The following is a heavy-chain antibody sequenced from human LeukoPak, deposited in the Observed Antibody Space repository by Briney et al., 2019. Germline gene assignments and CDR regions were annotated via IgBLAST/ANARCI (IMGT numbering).Heavy chain of an antibody. V-gene: IGHV3-23*01. Sequence: GGSLRLSCAAAGFTFSSYGMRWVRKAPGKELEWVSAISGSGGSTYYADSVKGRFTISRDNAKNSLYLQMNSLRAEDTAVYYCARVLVGATTGAYYYYYYMDVWGKGTTVTISS. CDR3: ARVLVGATTGAYYYYYYMDV. CDR2: ISGSGGST. D-gene: IGHD1-26*01. CDR1: GFTFSSYG. J-gene: IGHJ6*03.